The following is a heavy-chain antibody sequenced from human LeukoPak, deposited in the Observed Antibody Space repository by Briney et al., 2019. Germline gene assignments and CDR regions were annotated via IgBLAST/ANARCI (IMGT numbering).Heavy chain of an antibody. J-gene: IGHJ4*02. CDR1: GYSFTTYW. D-gene: IGHD6-13*01. Sequence: GESLKISCEGSGYSFTTYWIGWVRQMPGKGLEWMGIIYPGDSDTRYSPSFQGQVTISADKSISTAYLQWSSLKASDSATYYCVRHGLGSSWFGFDYWGQGTLVTVSS. V-gene: IGHV5-51*01. CDR3: VRHGLGSSWFGFDY. CDR2: IYPGDSDT.